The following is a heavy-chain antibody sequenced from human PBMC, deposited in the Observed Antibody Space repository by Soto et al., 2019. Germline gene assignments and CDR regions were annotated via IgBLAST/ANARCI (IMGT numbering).Heavy chain of an antibody. J-gene: IGHJ4*02. CDR2: IHYSGTP. Sequence: QVQLQESGPGLVTPSQTLSLTCTVTNASVSSPRTYWTWLRQRPGEGLEWIGSIHYSGTPYFHPALKSRVAISMDTSKNQFSLKLTSVTAADTAVYYCARDRGLGGGRAFFDSWGRGSLVTVSS. V-gene: IGHV4-31*03. CDR1: NASVSSPRTY. D-gene: IGHD2-21*01. CDR3: ARDRGLGGGRAFFDS.